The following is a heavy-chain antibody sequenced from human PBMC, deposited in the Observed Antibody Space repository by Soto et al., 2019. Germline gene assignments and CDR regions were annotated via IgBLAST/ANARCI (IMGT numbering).Heavy chain of an antibody. D-gene: IGHD3-3*01. Sequence: EVQLVESGGGLVQPGRSLRLSYAASGFTFDDYAMHWVRQAPGKGPEWVSGISWNSGSIGYADSVKGRFTISRDNAKNSLYLQMNSLRAEDTALYYCAKDGAGFLEYYYYMDVWGKGTTVTVSS. CDR1: GFTFDDYA. CDR3: AKDGAGFLEYYYYMDV. J-gene: IGHJ6*03. V-gene: IGHV3-9*01. CDR2: ISWNSGSI.